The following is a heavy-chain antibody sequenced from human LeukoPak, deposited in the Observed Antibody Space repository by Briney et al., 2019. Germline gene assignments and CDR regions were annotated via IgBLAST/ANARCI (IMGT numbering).Heavy chain of an antibody. CDR3: ARAGSSSGWYPYYYYGMDV. V-gene: IGHV4-34*01. CDR1: GGSFSGYY. J-gene: IGHJ6*02. CDR2: INHSGST. D-gene: IGHD6-19*01. Sequence: SETLSLTCAVYGGSFSGYYWSWIRQPPGKGLEWIGEINHSGSTNYNPSLKSRVTISVDTSKNQFSLKLSSVTAADTAVYYCARAGSSSGWYPYYYYGMDVWGQGTTVTVSS.